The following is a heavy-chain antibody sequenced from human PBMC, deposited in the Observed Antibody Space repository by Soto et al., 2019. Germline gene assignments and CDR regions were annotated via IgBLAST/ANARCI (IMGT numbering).Heavy chain of an antibody. CDR1: GGSISSGGYY. CDR2: TYYSGST. Sequence: PSETLSLTCTVSGGSISSGGYYWSWIRQHPGKGLEWIGYTYYSGSTYYNPSLKSRVTISVDTSKNQFSLKLSSVTAADTAVYYCARAPPGVEVTIFGVVPDYFDYWGQGTLVTVSS. D-gene: IGHD3-3*01. V-gene: IGHV4-31*03. J-gene: IGHJ4*02. CDR3: ARAPPGVEVTIFGVVPDYFDY.